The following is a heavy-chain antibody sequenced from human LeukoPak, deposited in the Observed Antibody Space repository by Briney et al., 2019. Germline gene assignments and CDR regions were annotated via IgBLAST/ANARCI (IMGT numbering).Heavy chain of an antibody. D-gene: IGHD1-1*01. CDR3: ARDSGTTYYFDY. V-gene: IGHV3-48*04. CDR2: ISSTSTTK. J-gene: IGHJ4*02. CDR1: GFAFSSFA. Sequence: PGGSLRLSCAASGFAFSSFAMSWVRQAPGKGLEWVSYISSTSTTKYYADSVKGRFTISRDNSKNSLDLQMNSLRAEDTAVYYCARDSGTTYYFDYWDQGTLVTVSS.